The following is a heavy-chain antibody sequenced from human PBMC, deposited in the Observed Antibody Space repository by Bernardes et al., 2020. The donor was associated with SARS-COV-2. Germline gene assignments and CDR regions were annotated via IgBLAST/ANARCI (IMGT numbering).Heavy chain of an antibody. CDR2: IYYSGST. D-gene: IGHD2-2*01. J-gene: IGHJ5*02. CDR1: GGSISSGGYY. V-gene: IGHV4-31*03. CDR3: ARSPGVRGYCSSTSCGHHWFDP. Sequence: SETLSLTRTVSGGSISSGGYYWSWIRQHPGKGLEWIGYIYYSGSTYYNPSLKSRVTISVDTSKNQFSLKLSSVTAADTAVYYCARSPGVRGYCSSTSCGHHWFDPWGQGTLVTVSS.